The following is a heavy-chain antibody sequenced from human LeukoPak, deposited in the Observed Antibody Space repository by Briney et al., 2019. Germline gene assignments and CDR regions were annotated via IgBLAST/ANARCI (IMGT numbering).Heavy chain of an antibody. CDR2: IYYSGST. CDR3: ARAPRASMVRGVMGESWFDP. J-gene: IGHJ5*02. D-gene: IGHD3-10*01. V-gene: IGHV4-59*01. Sequence: PSETLSLTCTVSGGSISSYYWSWIRQPPGKGLEWIGYIYYSGSTNYNPSLKSRVTISVDTSKNQFSLKLSSVTAADTAVYYCARAPRASMVRGVMGESWFDPWGQGTLVTVSS. CDR1: GGSISSYY.